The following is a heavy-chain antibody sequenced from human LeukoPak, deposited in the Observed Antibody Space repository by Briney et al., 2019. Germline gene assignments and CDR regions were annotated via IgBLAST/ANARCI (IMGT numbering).Heavy chain of an antibody. CDR1: SGSFSGYY. CDR2: INHSGST. Sequence: SETLSLTCAVYSGSFSGYYWSWIRQPPGKGLEWIGEINHSGSTNYNPSLKSRVTISVDTSKNQFSLKLSSVTAADTAVYYCARRSGSYLYYYYYMDVWGKGTTVTISS. D-gene: IGHD3-10*01. V-gene: IGHV4-34*01. CDR3: ARRSGSYLYYYYYMDV. J-gene: IGHJ6*03.